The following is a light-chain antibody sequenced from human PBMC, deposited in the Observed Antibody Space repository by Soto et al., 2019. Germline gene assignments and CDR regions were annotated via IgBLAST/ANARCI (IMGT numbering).Light chain of an antibody. Sequence: IVMTQPPLSSPVTLVQPASISCXSTQXLXHSDGHTYLSWRHQRPGQPPRVLIYKVSNRFSGVPDRFSGSGSGTDFTLKISRVEAEDVGVYYCMQSIQRPLITFGQGTKVDIK. CDR2: KVS. CDR1: QXLXHSDGHTY. J-gene: IGKJ1*01. CDR3: MQSIQRPLIT. V-gene: IGKV2-24*01.